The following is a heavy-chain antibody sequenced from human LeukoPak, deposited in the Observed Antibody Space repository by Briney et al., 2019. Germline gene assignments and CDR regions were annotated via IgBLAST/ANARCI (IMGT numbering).Heavy chain of an antibody. J-gene: IGHJ6*02. Sequence: ASVKVSCKASGYTLTGYYMHWVRQAPGQGLEWMGWINPNSGGTNYAQKFQGRVTMTRDTSISTAYMELSRLRSDDTAVYYCARDGCSGGSCYWSSHYYYGMDVWGQGTTVTVSS. D-gene: IGHD2-15*01. CDR3: ARDGCSGGSCYWSSHYYYGMDV. CDR1: GYTLTGYY. V-gene: IGHV1-2*02. CDR2: INPNSGGT.